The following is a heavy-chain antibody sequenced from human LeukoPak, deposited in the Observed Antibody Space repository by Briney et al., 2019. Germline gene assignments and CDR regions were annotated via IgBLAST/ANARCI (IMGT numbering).Heavy chain of an antibody. CDR3: TTRYCSGGRCDY. CDR1: GFTFRNAW. J-gene: IGHJ4*02. CDR2: IKSKTDGGTT. D-gene: IGHD2-15*01. V-gene: IGHV3-15*01. Sequence: GGSLRLSCAASGFTFRNAWMNWVRQALGKGLEWVGRIKSKTDGGTTDYAAPVKGRFTISRDDSKTTLYMRRTSLKTEKTAMYYCTTRYCSGGRCDYWDQGILVIVPS.